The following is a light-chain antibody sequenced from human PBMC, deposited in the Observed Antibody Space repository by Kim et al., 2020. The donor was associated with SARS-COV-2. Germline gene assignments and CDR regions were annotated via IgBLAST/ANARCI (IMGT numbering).Light chain of an antibody. CDR1: SSDVGVYNY. V-gene: IGLV2-11*01. CDR3: CSYAGSYTNYV. CDR2: DVT. J-gene: IGLJ1*01. Sequence: SVTISCTGTSSDVGVYNYVSWYQQHPGKAPKLMIYDVTKRPSGVPDRFSDSKSGNTASLTISGLQAEDEADYYCCSYAGSYTNYVFGTGTKVTVL.